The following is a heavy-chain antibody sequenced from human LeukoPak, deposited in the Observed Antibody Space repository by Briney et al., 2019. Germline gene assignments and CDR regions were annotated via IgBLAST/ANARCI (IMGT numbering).Heavy chain of an antibody. D-gene: IGHD3-3*01. CDR3: ARDRRYDFWSGYLDY. J-gene: IGHJ4*02. CDR1: GYTFTGYY. CDR2: IHPNSGGT. V-gene: IGHV1-2*02. Sequence: GASVKVSCKASGYTFTGYYMNWVRQAPGQGLEWMGWIHPNSGGTNYAQKFQGRVTMTRDTSISTAYMELSRLRSDDTAVYYCARDRRYDFWSGYLDYWGQGTLVTVSS.